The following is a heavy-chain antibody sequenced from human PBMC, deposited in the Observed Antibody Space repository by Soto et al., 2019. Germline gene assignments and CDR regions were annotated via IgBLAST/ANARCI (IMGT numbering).Heavy chain of an antibody. D-gene: IGHD4-17*01. CDR1: GFTFSSYA. J-gene: IGHJ4*02. CDR2: ISGSGGST. V-gene: IGHV3-23*01. CDR3: AREHGDYVCFDY. Sequence: EVQLLESGGGLVQPGGSLRLSCAASGFTFSSYAMSWVRQAPGKGLEWVSAISGSGGSTYYADSVKGRFTISRDNSKNALYLQMNSLRAEDTAVYYCAREHGDYVCFDYWGQGTLVTVSS.